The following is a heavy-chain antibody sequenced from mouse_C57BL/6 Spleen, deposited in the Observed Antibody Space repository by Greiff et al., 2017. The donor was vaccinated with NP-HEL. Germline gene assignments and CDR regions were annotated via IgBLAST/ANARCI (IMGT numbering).Heavy chain of an antibody. CDR2: IYPGSGST. CDR3: AIRDGPWFAY. J-gene: IGHJ3*01. V-gene: IGHV1-55*01. D-gene: IGHD1-1*01. Sequence: QVQLKESGAELVKPGASVKMSCKASGYTFTSYWITWVKQRPGQGLEWIGDIYPGSGSTNYNEKFKSKATLTVDTSSSTAYMQLSSLTSEDSAVYYCAIRDGPWFAYWGQGTLVTVSA. CDR1: GYTFTSYW.